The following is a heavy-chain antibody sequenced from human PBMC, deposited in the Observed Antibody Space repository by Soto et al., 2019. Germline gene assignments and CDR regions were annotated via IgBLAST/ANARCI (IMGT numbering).Heavy chain of an antibody. Sequence: ASVKVSCKASGYTFTSYAMHWVRQAPGQRLDWMGWINAGNGNTKYSQKFQGRVTITRDTSASTAYMELSSLSSEDTAVYYCASSYSNYALIDYYYYGMDVWGKGTTVTVSS. CDR2: INAGNGNT. CDR1: GYTFTSYA. CDR3: ASSYSNYALIDYYYYGMDV. V-gene: IGHV1-3*01. J-gene: IGHJ6*04. D-gene: IGHD4-4*01.